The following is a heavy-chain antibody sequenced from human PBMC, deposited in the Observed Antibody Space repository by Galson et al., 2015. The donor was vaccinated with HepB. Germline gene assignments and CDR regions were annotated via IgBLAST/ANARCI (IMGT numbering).Heavy chain of an antibody. CDR2: FSYGGST. CDR1: GGSISIDF. D-gene: IGHD5-24*01. V-gene: IGHV4-59*08. Sequence: SETLSLTCTVSGGSISIDFWSWIRQPPGKGLEWIGYFSYGGSTNYNPSLKSRVTFSVDTSKSQFFLRMNSMTASVTALYFCARLGRDGYRSPRPLDYWGQGTLVTVSS. J-gene: IGHJ4*02. CDR3: ARLGRDGYRSPRPLDY.